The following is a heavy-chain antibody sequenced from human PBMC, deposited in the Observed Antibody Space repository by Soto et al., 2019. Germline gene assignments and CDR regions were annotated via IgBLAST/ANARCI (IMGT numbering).Heavy chain of an antibody. Sequence: SETLSLTCTVSGGSISGHSWIWIRQPAGRGLEWIGHIYLSGTTSYNPSLRSRVTMSLDTSKNQIFLNPTSVTAADTAVFYCVRGRSYSVYDFWRPGTLVTVPS. V-gene: IGHV4-4*07. CDR2: IYLSGTT. CDR1: GGSISGHS. D-gene: IGHD5-12*01. J-gene: IGHJ4*02. CDR3: VRGRSYSVYDF.